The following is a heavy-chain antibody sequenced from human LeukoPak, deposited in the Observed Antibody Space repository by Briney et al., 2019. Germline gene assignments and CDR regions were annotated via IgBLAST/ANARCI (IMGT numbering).Heavy chain of an antibody. CDR1: GGSISSYS. Sequence: PSETLSLTCTVSGGSISSYSWSWIRQPPGKGLEWIGYIYYSGSTNYNPSLKSRLTISVDTSKNQFSLKLNSATAADTAVYYCARGMTTGPDPWGQGTLVTVSS. CDR2: IYYSGST. CDR3: ARGMTTGPDP. D-gene: IGHD4-17*01. V-gene: IGHV4-59*08. J-gene: IGHJ5*02.